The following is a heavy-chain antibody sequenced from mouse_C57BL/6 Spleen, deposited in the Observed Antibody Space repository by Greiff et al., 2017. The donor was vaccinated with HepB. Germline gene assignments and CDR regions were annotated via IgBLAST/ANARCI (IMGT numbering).Heavy chain of an antibody. Sequence: QVQLKQSGAELVKPGASVKLSCKASGYTFTSYWMHWVKQRPGRGLEWIGRINPNSGGTKYNEKFKSKATLTVDKPSSTAYMQHSSLTSEDSAVYYCAIVGTAQDTFDYGGQGTTLTVSS. CDR1: GYTFTSYW. D-gene: IGHD3-2*02. J-gene: IGHJ2*01. V-gene: IGHV1-72*01. CDR2: INPNSGGT. CDR3: AIVGTAQDTFDY.